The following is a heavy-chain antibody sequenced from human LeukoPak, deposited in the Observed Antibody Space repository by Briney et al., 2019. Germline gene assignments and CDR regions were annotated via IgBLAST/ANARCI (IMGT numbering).Heavy chain of an antibody. CDR1: GGTFSSYA. Sequence: EASVKVSCKASGGTFSSYAISWVRQAPGQGLEWMGIINPSGGSTSYAQKFQGRVTMTRDTSTSTVYMELSSLRSEDTAVYYCAREPGYCSSTSCSTRAFDIWGQGTMVTVSS. CDR3: AREPGYCSSTSCSTRAFDI. J-gene: IGHJ3*02. CDR2: INPSGGST. D-gene: IGHD2-2*02. V-gene: IGHV1-46*01.